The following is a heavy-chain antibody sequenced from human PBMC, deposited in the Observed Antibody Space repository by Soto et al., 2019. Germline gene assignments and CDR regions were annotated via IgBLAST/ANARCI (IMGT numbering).Heavy chain of an antibody. J-gene: IGHJ4*02. V-gene: IGHV4-31*03. D-gene: IGHD3-10*01. CDR3: ARDGRGEMDYFDY. CDR2: IYYSGST. CDR1: GGSISSGGYY. Sequence: LSLTCTVSGGSISSGGYYWSWIRQHPGKGLEWIGYIYYSGSTYYNPSLKSRVTISVDTSKNQFSLKLSSVTAADTAVYYCARDGRGEMDYFDYWGQGTLVTVSS.